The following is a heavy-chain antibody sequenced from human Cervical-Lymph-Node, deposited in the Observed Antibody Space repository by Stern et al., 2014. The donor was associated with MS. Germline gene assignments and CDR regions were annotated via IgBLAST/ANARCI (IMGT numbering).Heavy chain of an antibody. CDR2: IGWNSATI. CDR1: GFSFDDYG. D-gene: IGHD1-26*01. V-gene: IGHV3-9*01. J-gene: IGHJ4*02. CDR3: AKDASGSYVAPQY. Sequence: EVQLLQSGGGLVQPGWSLTLSCEASGFSFDDYGIPWVRQAPGKGLEWVSGIGWNSATIGYADSVKGRFTIFRDNAKNSLYLQMNSLKPEDTAVYFCAKDASGSYVAPQYWGQGTLVTVSS.